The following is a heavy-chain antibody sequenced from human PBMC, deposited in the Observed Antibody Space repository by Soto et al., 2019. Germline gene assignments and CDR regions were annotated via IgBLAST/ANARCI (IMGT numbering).Heavy chain of an antibody. CDR1: GFTFSSYA. CDR3: ARGGYGSGTLRRTIVKYNWFDP. D-gene: IGHD3-10*01. V-gene: IGHV3-30-3*01. CDR2: ISYDGSNK. J-gene: IGHJ5*02. Sequence: GGSLRLSCAASGFTFSSYAMHWVRQAPGKGLEWVAVISYDGSNKYYADSVKGRFTISRDNSKNTLYLQMNSLRAEDTAVYYCARGGYGSGTLRRTIVKYNWFDPWGQGTLVTVSS.